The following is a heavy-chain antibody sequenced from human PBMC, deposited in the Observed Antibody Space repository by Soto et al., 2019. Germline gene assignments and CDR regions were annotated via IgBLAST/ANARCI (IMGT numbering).Heavy chain of an antibody. J-gene: IGHJ4*02. CDR2: INPNSGGT. Sequence: GASVKVSCKASGFTLTGYYMHWVRQAPGQGLEWMGWINPNSGGTNYAQKFQGRVTMTRDTSISTAYMELSRLRSDDTAVYYCARARLREQWLVVSGYWGQGTLVTVSS. D-gene: IGHD6-19*01. CDR1: GFTLTGYY. CDR3: ARARLREQWLVVSGY. V-gene: IGHV1-2*02.